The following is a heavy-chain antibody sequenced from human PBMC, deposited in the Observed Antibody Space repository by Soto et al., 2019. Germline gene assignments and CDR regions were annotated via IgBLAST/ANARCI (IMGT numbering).Heavy chain of an antibody. J-gene: IGHJ4*02. Sequence: PGGSLRLSCAASGFTFIISTMTWVRQAPGKGLEWVAAITSDGSNKYYADSVKGRFNVSRNNSKNTVFLQMNSLRPEDTTVYYCGRAEVPSSAYVWGSPFDSWGQGTLVTVSS. CDR3: GRAEVPSSAYVWGSPFDS. D-gene: IGHD3-16*01. V-gene: IGHV3-30-3*01. CDR1: GFTFIIST. CDR2: ITSDGSNK.